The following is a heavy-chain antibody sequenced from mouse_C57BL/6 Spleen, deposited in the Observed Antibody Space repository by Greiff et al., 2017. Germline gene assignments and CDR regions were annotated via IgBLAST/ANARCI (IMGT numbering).Heavy chain of an antibody. CDR2: IRSKSNNYAT. CDR3: VTAYEYYYAMDY. D-gene: IGHD2-4*01. J-gene: IGHJ4*01. V-gene: IGHV10-1*01. CDR1: GFSFNTYA. Sequence: EVQGVESGGGLVQPKGSLKLSCAASGFSFNTYAMNWVRQAPGKGLEWVARIRSKSNNYATYYADSVKDRFTISRDDSESMLYLQMNNLKTEDTAMYYCVTAYEYYYAMDYWGQGTSVTVSS.